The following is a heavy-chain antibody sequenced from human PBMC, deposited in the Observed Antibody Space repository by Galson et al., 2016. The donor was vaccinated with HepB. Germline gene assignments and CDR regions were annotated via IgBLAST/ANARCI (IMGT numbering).Heavy chain of an antibody. J-gene: IGHJ4*02. V-gene: IGHV3-21*01. D-gene: IGHD1-1*01. CDR2: ISSSSTYI. Sequence: SLRLSCAASGFTFSSYNMNWVRQAPGRGLEWVSYISSSSTYIYYTDSVKGRFTIPRDNAKNSLYLQMNSLRAEDTAVYYCARDRDRSNWDFDFWGQGTLVSVSS. CDR3: ARDRDRSNWDFDF. CDR1: GFTFSSYN.